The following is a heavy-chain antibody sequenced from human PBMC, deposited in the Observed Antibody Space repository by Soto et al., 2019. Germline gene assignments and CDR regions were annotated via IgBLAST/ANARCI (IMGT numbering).Heavy chain of an antibody. CDR2: MSYDGSNE. J-gene: IGHJ4*02. CDR1: GFTFSHYA. Sequence: QVQLVESGGGVVQPGRSLRLSCAASGFTFSHYAMHWVRQAPGKGLEWVALMSYDGSNEYYADSVKGRFTISRDNSKTPLYLQMNSLRAEDTAVDYCAKDGSHNFDYWGQGTLVTVSS. CDR3: AKDGSHNFDY. V-gene: IGHV3-30*18. D-gene: IGHD1-26*01.